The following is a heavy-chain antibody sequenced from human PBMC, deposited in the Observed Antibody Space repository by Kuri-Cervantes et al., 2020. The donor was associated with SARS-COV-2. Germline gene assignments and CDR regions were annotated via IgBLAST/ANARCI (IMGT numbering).Heavy chain of an antibody. Sequence: SETLSLTCAVYGGSFSGYYWSWIRQPPGKGLAWIGEINHSGSTNYNPSLKSRVTISVDTSKKRFSLKMSSVTAADTAVYYCARVKSVVTPDIDYWGQGTLVTVSS. CDR1: GGSFSGYY. CDR3: ARVKSVVTPDIDY. CDR2: INHSGST. J-gene: IGHJ4*02. D-gene: IGHD4-23*01. V-gene: IGHV4-34*01.